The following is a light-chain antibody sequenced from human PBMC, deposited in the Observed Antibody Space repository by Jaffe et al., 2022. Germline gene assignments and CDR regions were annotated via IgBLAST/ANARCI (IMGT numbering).Light chain of an antibody. CDR2: MGS. J-gene: IGKJ4*01. CDR1: QSLLHSNGNKF. Sequence: DIVMTQSPLFLPVTPGEPASISCRSSQSLLHSNGNKFLHWYLQKPGKSPQLLIYMGSDRASGVPDRFSGSGSGTDFTLNISRVEAEDVGVYYCMQGLGSPITFGGGTKVEIK. V-gene: IGKV2-28*01. CDR3: MQGLGSPIT.